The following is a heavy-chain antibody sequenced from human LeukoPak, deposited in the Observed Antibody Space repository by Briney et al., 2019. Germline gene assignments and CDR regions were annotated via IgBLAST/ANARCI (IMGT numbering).Heavy chain of an antibody. Sequence: GGSLRLSCAASGFTFSSYEMNWVRQAPGKGLVWVSRINSDGSGTSYADSVKGRFTISRDNAKNTLYLQMNSLRAEDTAVYYCGFGYYYDSSGYQPNAFDIWGQGTMVTVSS. CDR3: GFGYYYDSSGYQPNAFDI. J-gene: IGHJ3*02. CDR1: GFTFSSYE. CDR2: INSDGSGT. V-gene: IGHV3-74*01. D-gene: IGHD3-22*01.